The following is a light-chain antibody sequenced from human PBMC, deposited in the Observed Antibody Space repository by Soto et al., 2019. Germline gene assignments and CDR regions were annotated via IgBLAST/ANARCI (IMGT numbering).Light chain of an antibody. CDR1: QSVSTY. V-gene: IGKV3-15*01. CDR3: QQYDSWPPSYT. CDR2: GAS. Sequence: EIVMTQSPATLSVSLGDRATLSCRASQSVSTYLAWYQQKPGQAPRLLIYGASTRATGIPARFSGSGSETDFTLTISSLQSEDFAVYYCQQYDSWPPSYTFGQGTKADIK. J-gene: IGKJ2*01.